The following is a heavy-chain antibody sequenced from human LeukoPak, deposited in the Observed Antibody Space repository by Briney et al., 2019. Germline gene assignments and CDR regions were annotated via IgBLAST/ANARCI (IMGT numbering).Heavy chain of an antibody. CDR2: IYHSGST. CDR3: ASANYYDSSGYYDY. J-gene: IGHJ4*02. CDR1: GGSISSSSYY. V-gene: IGHV4-30-2*01. Sequence: PSETLSLTCTVSGGSISSSSYYWSWIRQPPGKGLEWIGYIYHSGSTYYNPSLKSRVTISVDRSKNQFPLKLSSVTAADTAVYYCASANYYDSSGYYDYWGQGTLSPSPQ. D-gene: IGHD3-22*01.